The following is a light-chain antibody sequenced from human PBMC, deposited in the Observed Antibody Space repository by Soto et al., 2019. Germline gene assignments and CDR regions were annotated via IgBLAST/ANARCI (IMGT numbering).Light chain of an antibody. CDR2: AAS. Sequence: DIPMTQSPSSLSASVGDRVTISCRASQGISNYLAWYQQKPGKAPRLLIYAASSLQSGVSFRFTGSGSGTDFTLTISSLQPEDVATYYCQNYNWPPFTFGPGAKVDIK. V-gene: IGKV1-27*01. CDR3: QNYNWPPFT. J-gene: IGKJ3*01. CDR1: QGISNY.